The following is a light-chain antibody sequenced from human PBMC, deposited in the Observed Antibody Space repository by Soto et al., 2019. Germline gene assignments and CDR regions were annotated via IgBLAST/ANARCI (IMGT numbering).Light chain of an antibody. CDR2: GAS. V-gene: IGKV3-20*01. CDR3: QQYGSSRWT. CDR1: QSVSSDY. Sequence: EIVLTQSPGTLPSSPGARATLSCRTSQSVSSDYLAWHQQKPGQAPRLLIFGASSRATGIPDNFSGSGSGTDFTLTISRLEPEDFAVYYCQQYGSSRWTFGQGAKVDIK. J-gene: IGKJ1*01.